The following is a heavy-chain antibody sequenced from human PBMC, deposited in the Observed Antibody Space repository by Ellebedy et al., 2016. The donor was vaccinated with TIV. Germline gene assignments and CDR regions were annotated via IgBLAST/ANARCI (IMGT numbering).Heavy chain of an antibody. CDR3: ASNYYDSSGYYHYYYMDV. Sequence: ASVKVSCXASGYTFTGYYMHWVRQAPGQGLEWMGWINPNSGGTNYAQKFQGWVTMTRDTSISTAYMELSRLRSDDTAVYYCASNYYDSSGYYHYYYMDVWGKGTTVTVSS. CDR1: GYTFTGYY. J-gene: IGHJ6*03. CDR2: INPNSGGT. V-gene: IGHV1-2*04. D-gene: IGHD3-22*01.